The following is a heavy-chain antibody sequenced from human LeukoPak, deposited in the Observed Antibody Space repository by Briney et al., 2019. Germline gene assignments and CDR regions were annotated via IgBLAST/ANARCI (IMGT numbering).Heavy chain of an antibody. CDR2: ISSSSSYI. CDR3: AREAARGYHMDV. V-gene: IGHV3-21*01. J-gene: IGHJ6*03. CDR1: GFTFSSYS. D-gene: IGHD6-6*01. Sequence: GGSLRLSCAASGFTFSSYSMNWVRQAPGKGLEWVSSISSSSSYIYYADSVKGRFTISRDNAKNSLYLQMNSLRAEDTAVYYCAREAARGYHMDVWGKGTTVTVSS.